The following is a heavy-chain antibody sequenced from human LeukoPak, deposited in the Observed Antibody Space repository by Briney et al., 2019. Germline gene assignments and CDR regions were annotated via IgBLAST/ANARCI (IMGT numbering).Heavy chain of an antibody. CDR1: GYTFTGYY. Sequence: ASVKVSCKASGYTFTGYYMHWVRQAPGQGLEWMGWINTNTRNPTYAQGFTGRFVLSLDTSVSTASLQINSLKAEDTAVYYCSRDYHYWGQGTLVTVSS. V-gene: IGHV7-4-1*02. J-gene: IGHJ4*02. CDR3: SRDYHY. CDR2: INTNTRNP.